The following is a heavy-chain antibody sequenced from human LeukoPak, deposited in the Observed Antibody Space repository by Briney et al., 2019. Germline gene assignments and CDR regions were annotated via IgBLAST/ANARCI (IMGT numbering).Heavy chain of an antibody. D-gene: IGHD2-21*02. CDR2: ISASGGST. CDR3: ASVVVTAIRDY. CDR1: GFTFSSSA. Sequence: PGGSLRLSCAASGFTFSSSAMSWVRQVPGKGLEWVSGISASGGSTYYADSVKGRFTISRDNSKNTLYLQMNSLRAEDTAIYYCASVVVTAIRDYWGQGTLVTVSS. J-gene: IGHJ4*02. V-gene: IGHV3-23*01.